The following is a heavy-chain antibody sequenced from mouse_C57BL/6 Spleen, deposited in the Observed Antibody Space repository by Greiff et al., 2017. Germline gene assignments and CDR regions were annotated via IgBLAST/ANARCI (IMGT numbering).Heavy chain of an antibody. V-gene: IGHV5-17*01. Sequence: EVKLVESGGGLVKPGGSLKLSCAASGFTFSDYGMHWVRQAPEKGLEWVAYISSGSSTIYYADTVKGRFTISRDNAKNTLFLQMTSLRSEDTAMYYCARRHYGSSFAYWGQGTLVTVSA. D-gene: IGHD1-1*01. CDR2: ISSGSSTI. J-gene: IGHJ3*01. CDR3: ARRHYGSSFAY. CDR1: GFTFSDYG.